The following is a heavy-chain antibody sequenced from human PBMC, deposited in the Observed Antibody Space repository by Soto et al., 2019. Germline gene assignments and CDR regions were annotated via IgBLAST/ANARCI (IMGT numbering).Heavy chain of an antibody. CDR2: IIPIFGTA. D-gene: IGHD2-2*01. Sequence: QVQLVQSGAEVKKPGSSVKVSCKASGGTFSSYAISWVRQAPGQGLEWMGGIIPIFGTANYAQKFQGRVTITADESTSTAYMELSSLRSEDTAVYYCARHQRDIVGVPAAISDYYYYGMDVWGQGTTVTVSS. CDR1: GGTFSSYA. V-gene: IGHV1-69*01. J-gene: IGHJ6*02. CDR3: ARHQRDIVGVPAAISDYYYYGMDV.